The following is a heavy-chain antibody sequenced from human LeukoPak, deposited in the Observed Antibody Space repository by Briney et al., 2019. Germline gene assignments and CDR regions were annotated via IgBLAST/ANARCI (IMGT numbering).Heavy chain of an antibody. D-gene: IGHD1-14*01. V-gene: IGHV3-23*01. CDR1: GFTFSSCA. CDR3: AKYVPPNRYFDY. CDR2: IGPGGDT. J-gene: IGHJ4*02. Sequence: GGSLRLSCAASGFTFSSCAMSWVRQAPGKGLEWVSSIGPGGDTHYADSVKGRFTISRDNSTNTLYLQMNSLRAEDTAVYYCAKYVPPNRYFDYWDQGTVVTVSS.